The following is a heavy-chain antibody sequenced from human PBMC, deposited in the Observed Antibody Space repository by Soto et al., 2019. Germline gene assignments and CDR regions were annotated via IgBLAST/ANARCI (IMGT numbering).Heavy chain of an antibody. CDR3: ASVESAHYGRFDY. D-gene: IGHD4-17*01. CDR1: GGSLSSYY. Sequence: PSETLSLTCTVSGGSLSSYYWTWIRQPPGKGLEWIGHMYYIGSTSCNPSLKSRVTISVDTSKNQFALRLTSVTAADTAVYYCASVESAHYGRFDYWGQGTLVTVSS. V-gene: IGHV4-59*01. J-gene: IGHJ4*02. CDR2: MYYIGST.